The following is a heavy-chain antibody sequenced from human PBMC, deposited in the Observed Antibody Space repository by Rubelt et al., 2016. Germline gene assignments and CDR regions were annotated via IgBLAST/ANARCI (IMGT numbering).Heavy chain of an antibody. V-gene: IGHV3-30*04. CDR1: GFTFSSYA. D-gene: IGHD2-2*01. CDR3: AREITPADLD. Sequence: QVQLVESGGGVVQPGRSLRLSCAASGFTFSSYAMHWVRQAPGKGLEWVAVVSYVGSNKYYADSVKGRFTISRDNSKNTLYLQMNSLRAEDTAVYYCAREITPADLDWGQGTLVTVSS. CDR2: VSYVGSNK. J-gene: IGHJ4*02.